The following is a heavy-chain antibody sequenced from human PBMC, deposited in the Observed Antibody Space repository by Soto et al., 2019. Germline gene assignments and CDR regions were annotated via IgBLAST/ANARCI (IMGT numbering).Heavy chain of an antibody. Sequence: GGSLRLSCAASGFTFSSYAMSWVRQAPGKGLEWVSAISGSGGSTYYADSVKGRFTISRDNSKNTLYLQMNSLRAEDTAVYYCAKVLVFWSGYPNWFDPWGQGTLVTVS. J-gene: IGHJ5*02. V-gene: IGHV3-23*01. CDR3: AKVLVFWSGYPNWFDP. D-gene: IGHD3-3*01. CDR2: ISGSGGST. CDR1: GFTFSSYA.